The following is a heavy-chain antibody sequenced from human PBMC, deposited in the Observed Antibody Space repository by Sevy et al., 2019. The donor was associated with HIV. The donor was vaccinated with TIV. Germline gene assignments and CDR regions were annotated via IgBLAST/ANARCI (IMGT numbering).Heavy chain of an antibody. V-gene: IGHV4-4*02. CDR1: GGSISSSNW. J-gene: IGHJ6*02. CDR3: ARFLRAPTYGMDV. CDR2: IDHSGST. Sequence: SETLSLTCAVSGGSISSSNWWSWVRQPPGKGLEWIGEIDHSGSTNYNASLKSRVTISVDKSKNQFSLKLSSVTAADTAVYYCARFLRAPTYGMDVWGQGTTVTVSS.